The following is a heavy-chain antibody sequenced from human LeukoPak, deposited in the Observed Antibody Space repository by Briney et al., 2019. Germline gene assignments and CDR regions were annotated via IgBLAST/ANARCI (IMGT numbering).Heavy chain of an antibody. Sequence: GASVKVSRKVSGYTLTELSMHWVRQAPGKGLEWMGGFDLEDGETIYAQKFQGRVTMTEDTSTDTAYMELSSLRSEDTAVYYCATGGRWELLWSYYFDYWGQGTLVTVSS. J-gene: IGHJ4*02. D-gene: IGHD1-26*01. CDR1: GYTLTELS. CDR2: FDLEDGET. CDR3: ATGGRWELLWSYYFDY. V-gene: IGHV1-24*01.